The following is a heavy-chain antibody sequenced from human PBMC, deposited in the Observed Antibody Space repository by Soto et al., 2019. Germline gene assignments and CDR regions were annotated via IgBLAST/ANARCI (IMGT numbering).Heavy chain of an antibody. V-gene: IGHV1-18*04. D-gene: IGHD3-10*01. Sequence: QVQLVQSGAEVKKPGASVKVSCKASGYTFTSYGISWVRQAPGQGLEWMGWISAYNGNTNCAEKLKGRVTVATAPSASAAYMVPGSLRSGDTAVYCCGRGFGGGSYWGQGPLVTVSS. CDR1: GYTFTSYG. J-gene: IGHJ4*02. CDR3: GRGFGGGSY. CDR2: ISAYNGNT.